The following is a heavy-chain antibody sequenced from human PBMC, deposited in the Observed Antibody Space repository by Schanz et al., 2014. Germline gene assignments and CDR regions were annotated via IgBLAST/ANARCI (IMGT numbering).Heavy chain of an antibody. CDR3: ARAHGNNWYGKGLDY. V-gene: IGHV3-33*01. D-gene: IGHD1-1*01. CDR2: IWYDENNK. Sequence: QVQLVESGGGVVQFGRSLRLSCVASGFTFSSYGMHWVRQAPGKGLEWVAVIWYDENNKYYADSVKGRFTMSRDNSKNTLYLQMNSLRAEDTAVYFWARAHGNNWYGKGLDYWGQGTLVTVSS. CDR1: GFTFSSYG. J-gene: IGHJ4*02.